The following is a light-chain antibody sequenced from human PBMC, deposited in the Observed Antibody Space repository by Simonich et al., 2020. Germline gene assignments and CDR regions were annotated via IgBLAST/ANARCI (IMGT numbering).Light chain of an antibody. CDR3: QQYDNLPIT. Sequence: DIQLTQSPSFLSASVGDRVTITCRASQGISSYLAWYQQKPGKAPKLLIYAASTLQSGVPSRFSGSGSGTEFTLTISSLQPEDIATYYCQQYDNLPITFGPGTKVDIK. J-gene: IGKJ3*01. V-gene: IGKV1-9*01. CDR2: AAS. CDR1: QGISSY.